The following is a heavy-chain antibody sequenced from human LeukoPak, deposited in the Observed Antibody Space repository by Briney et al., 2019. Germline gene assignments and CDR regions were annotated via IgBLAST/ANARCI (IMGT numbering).Heavy chain of an antibody. J-gene: IGHJ4*02. D-gene: IGHD3-10*01. CDR1: GFTFSSYE. CDR3: ARDRPRGSMVRGVHDY. CDR2: ISSSGSTI. Sequence: PGGSLRLSCAASGFTFSSYEMNWVRQAPGKGLEWVPYISSSGSTIYYADSVKGRFTISRDNAKNSLYLQMNSLRAEDTAVYYCARDRPRGSMVRGVHDYWGQGTLVTVSS. V-gene: IGHV3-48*03.